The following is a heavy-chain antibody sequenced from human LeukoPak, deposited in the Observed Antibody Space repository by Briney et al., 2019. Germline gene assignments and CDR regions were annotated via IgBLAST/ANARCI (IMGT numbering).Heavy chain of an antibody. CDR2: IIPNSGGT. Sequence: ASVKVSCKASGYTFSDYYIHWVRQAPGQGLEWMAWIIPNSGGTNYAQKFQGRVTMTRDTSITTAYMELSRLTSDDTAVYYCARGSVLTGYSHWGQGTLVTVTS. J-gene: IGHJ4*02. CDR1: GYTFSDYY. V-gene: IGHV1-2*02. D-gene: IGHD3-9*01. CDR3: ARGSVLTGYSH.